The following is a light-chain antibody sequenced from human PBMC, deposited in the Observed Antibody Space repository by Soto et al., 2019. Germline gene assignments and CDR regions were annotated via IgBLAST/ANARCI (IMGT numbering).Light chain of an antibody. V-gene: IGKV3-20*01. CDR2: GAS. Sequence: EIVLTQSPGTLSLSPGERATLSCRASQSVSNNYLAWYKQKPGQAPRLLIYGASNRATVIPDRFSGSGSGTYFTLTSSRLEPEDFAVYYCQQYGSAGTFGQGTKVEL. CDR3: QQYGSAGT. CDR1: QSVSNNY. J-gene: IGKJ1*01.